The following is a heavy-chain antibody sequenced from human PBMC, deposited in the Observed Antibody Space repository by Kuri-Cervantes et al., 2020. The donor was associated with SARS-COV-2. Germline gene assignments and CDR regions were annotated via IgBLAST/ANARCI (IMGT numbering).Heavy chain of an antibody. CDR3: ARGYKLFRGFGVVTSIWFDP. CDR1: GGSFSGYY. J-gene: IGHJ5*02. CDR2: INHSGST. D-gene: IGHD3-3*01. Sequence: SQTLSLTCAVYGGSFSGYYWSWIRQPPGKGLEWIGEINHSGSTNYNPSLKSRVTISVDTSKNQFSLKLSSVTAADTAVYYCARGYKLFRGFGVVTSIWFDPWGQGTLVTVSS. V-gene: IGHV4-34*01.